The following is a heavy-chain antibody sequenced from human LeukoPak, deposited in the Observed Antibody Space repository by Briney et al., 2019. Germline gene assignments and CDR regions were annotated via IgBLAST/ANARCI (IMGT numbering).Heavy chain of an antibody. Sequence: PGGSLRLSCAASGFTFGSYGMHWVRQAPGKGLEWVAFIRYDGSENYYADSVRGRFTISRDNSKNTVYLQMNSLRAEDTAVYYCARYCSSTSCYRGDYWGQGTLVTVSS. V-gene: IGHV3-30*02. CDR1: GFTFGSYG. CDR2: IRYDGSEN. J-gene: IGHJ4*02. D-gene: IGHD2-2*02. CDR3: ARYCSSTSCYRGDY.